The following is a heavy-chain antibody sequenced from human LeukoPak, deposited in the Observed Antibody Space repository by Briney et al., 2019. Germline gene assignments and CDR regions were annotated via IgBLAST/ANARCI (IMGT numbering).Heavy chain of an antibody. CDR2: IYPGDSDT. D-gene: IGHD2-8*01. CDR1: GYSFTNYW. V-gene: IGHV5-51*01. Sequence: GESLKISCKGSGYSFTNYWIGWVRQMPGKGLEWMGIIYPGDSDTRYSPSFQGQVTISADKSSSTAFLQWSSLRASDTAMYYCAREDIVLMVSRPAFDYWGQGTLVTVSS. CDR3: AREDIVLMVSRPAFDY. J-gene: IGHJ4*02.